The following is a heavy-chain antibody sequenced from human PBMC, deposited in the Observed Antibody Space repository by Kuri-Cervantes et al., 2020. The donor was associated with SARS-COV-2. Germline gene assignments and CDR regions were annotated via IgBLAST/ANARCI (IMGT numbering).Heavy chain of an antibody. J-gene: IGHJ5*02. CDR2: IYTSGST. CDR3: ARQEVVAATNWFDP. V-gene: IGHV4-4*07. Sequence: SETLSLTCTVSGGSISSYYWSWIRQPAGKGLEWIGRIYTSGSTNYNPSLKSRVTMSVDTSKNQFSLRLSSVTAADTAVYYCARQEVVAATNWFDPWGQGTLVTVSS. CDR1: GGSISSYY. D-gene: IGHD2-15*01.